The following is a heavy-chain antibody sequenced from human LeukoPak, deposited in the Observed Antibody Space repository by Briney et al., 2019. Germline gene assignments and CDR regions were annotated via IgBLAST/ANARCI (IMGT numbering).Heavy chain of an antibody. CDR3: ARQNSGDDAFDI. V-gene: IGHV5-51*01. Sequence: GESLKISCKAFGYSFSTYWIGWVRQMPGKGLEWMGIIYPGDSGIRYSPSFQGQVTISADKSISTAYLQWSSLRASDTAMYYCARQNSGDDAFDIWGQGTMVTVSS. CDR2: IYPGDSGI. CDR1: GYSFSTYW. D-gene: IGHD7-27*01. J-gene: IGHJ3*02.